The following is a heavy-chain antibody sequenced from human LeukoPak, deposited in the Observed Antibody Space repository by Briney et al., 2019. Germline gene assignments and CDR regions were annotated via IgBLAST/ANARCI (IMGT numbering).Heavy chain of an antibody. D-gene: IGHD3-10*01. CDR2: VSYDGSNK. CDR3: ARDPSNMNTMVRGVIIRLSFDY. V-gene: IGHV3-30-3*01. J-gene: IGHJ4*02. Sequence: GGSLRLSCAASGFTFSSYIMHWVRQAPGKGLEWVAFVSYDGSNKYYADSVKGRFTISRDNSKNTLYLQMNSLRPEDTAVYYCARDPSNMNTMVRGVIIRLSFDYWGQGTLVIVSS. CDR1: GFTFSSYI.